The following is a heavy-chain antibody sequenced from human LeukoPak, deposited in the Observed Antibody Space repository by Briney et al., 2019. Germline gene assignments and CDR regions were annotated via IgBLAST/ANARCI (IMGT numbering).Heavy chain of an antibody. J-gene: IGHJ5*02. CDR1: GGSISSSNYY. CDR3: ARQGGVIGNWFDP. Sequence: SQTLSLTCTVSGGSISSSNYYWSWIRQPAGKGLEWIGRIYTSGTTNYNPSLKSRVTISVDTSKNQFSLKLSSVTAADTAVYYCARQGGVIGNWFDPWGQGTLVTVSS. V-gene: IGHV4-61*02. D-gene: IGHD3-10*01. CDR2: IYTSGTT.